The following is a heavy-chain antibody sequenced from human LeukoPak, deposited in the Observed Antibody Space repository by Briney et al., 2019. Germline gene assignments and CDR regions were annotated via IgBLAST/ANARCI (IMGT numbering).Heavy chain of an antibody. Sequence: GGSLRLSCAASGFTVSSNYMSWVRQAPGKGQEWFSVIYSGGSTYYADSVKGRFTISRDNSKNTLYLQMNSLRAEDTAVYYCARVRGPAAGMDYWGQGTLVTVSS. CDR3: ARVRGPAAGMDY. D-gene: IGHD6-13*01. J-gene: IGHJ4*02. CDR1: GFTVSSNY. CDR2: IYSGGST. V-gene: IGHV3-53*01.